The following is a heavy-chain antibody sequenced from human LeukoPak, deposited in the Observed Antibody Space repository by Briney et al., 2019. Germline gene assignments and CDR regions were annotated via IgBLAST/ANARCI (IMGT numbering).Heavy chain of an antibody. Sequence: SVRVSCKASGYTFTSYGISWVRQAPGQGLEWMGWISAYNGNTNYAQKLQGRVTMTTDTSTSTAYMELRSLRSDDTAVYYCARDFGWGSSWPMGAFDIWGQGTMVTVSS. CDR1: GYTFTSYG. CDR2: ISAYNGNT. CDR3: ARDFGWGSSWPMGAFDI. J-gene: IGHJ3*02. V-gene: IGHV1-18*04. D-gene: IGHD6-13*01.